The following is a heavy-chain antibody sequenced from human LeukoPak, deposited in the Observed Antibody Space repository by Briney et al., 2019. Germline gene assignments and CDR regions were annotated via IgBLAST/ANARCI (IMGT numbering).Heavy chain of an antibody. Sequence: PGRSLRLSCAASGFTFSNYGMHWVRQAPGKGLEWVAVIWYDGSIKYYADSVKGRFSISRDNSKNTLYLQMNSLRAEDTAVYYCAREYCSSTTCSRDAFDIWGQGTMVTVSS. J-gene: IGHJ3*02. CDR3: AREYCSSTTCSRDAFDI. D-gene: IGHD2-2*01. CDR1: GFTFSNYG. V-gene: IGHV3-33*01. CDR2: IWYDGSIK.